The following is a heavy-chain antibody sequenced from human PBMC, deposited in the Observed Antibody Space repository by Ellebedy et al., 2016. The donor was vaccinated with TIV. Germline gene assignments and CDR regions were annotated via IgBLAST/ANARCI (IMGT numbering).Heavy chain of an antibody. CDR3: ARATSGFDY. CDR1: GFTFSSHD. Sequence: PGGSLRLSCAASGFTFSSHDMHWVRQPTGKGLEWVSGITSAGDTYYLGSVKGRVIISRDSAKNSLYLQMNSLRAEDTAVYYCARATSGFDYWGRGALATVSS. CDR2: ITSAGDT. V-gene: IGHV3-13*01. D-gene: IGHD5-24*01. J-gene: IGHJ4*02.